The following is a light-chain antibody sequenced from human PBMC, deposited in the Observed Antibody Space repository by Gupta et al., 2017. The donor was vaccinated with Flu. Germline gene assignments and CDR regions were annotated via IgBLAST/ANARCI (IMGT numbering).Light chain of an antibody. CDR1: SLRNSY. Sequence: SSDLTQDPSVSVALGQTVRITCQGDSLRNSYASWYQQKPGQAHVLVIYAKNIRTSGIPDRFSCSSSGNNDSWTLTGAEAEDEADDDCNSNASTDNHNAVFGGGTKLTVL. V-gene: IGLV3-19*01. CDR3: NSNASTDNHNAV. CDR2: AKN. J-gene: IGLJ2*01.